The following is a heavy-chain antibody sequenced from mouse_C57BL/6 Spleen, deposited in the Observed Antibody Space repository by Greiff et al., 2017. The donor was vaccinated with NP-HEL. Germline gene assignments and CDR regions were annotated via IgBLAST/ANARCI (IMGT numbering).Heavy chain of an antibody. CDR2: ISYDGSN. CDR1: GYSITSGYY. CDR3: ARHWDLYYFDY. V-gene: IGHV3-6*01. J-gene: IGHJ2*01. D-gene: IGHD4-1*01. Sequence: EVKLEESGPGLVKPSQSLSLTCSVTGYSITSGYYWNWIRQFPGNKLEWMGYISYDGSNNYNPSLKNRISITRDTSKNQFFLKLNSVTTEDTATYYCARHWDLYYFDYWGQGTTLTVSS.